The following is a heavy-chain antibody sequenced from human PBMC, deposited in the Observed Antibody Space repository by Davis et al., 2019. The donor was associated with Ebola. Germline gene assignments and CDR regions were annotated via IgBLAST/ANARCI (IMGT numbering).Heavy chain of an antibody. J-gene: IGHJ3*02. V-gene: IGHV3-9*01. CDR3: AKDRVDSSWGLDAFDI. CDR2: ISWNSGSI. CDR1: GFTFDDYA. D-gene: IGHD6-13*01. Sequence: PGGSLRLSCAASGFTFDDYAMHWVRQAPGKGLEWVSGISWNSGSIGYADSVKGRFTISRDNAKNSLYLQMNSLRAEDTAVYYCAKDRVDSSWGLDAFDIWGQGTMVTVSS.